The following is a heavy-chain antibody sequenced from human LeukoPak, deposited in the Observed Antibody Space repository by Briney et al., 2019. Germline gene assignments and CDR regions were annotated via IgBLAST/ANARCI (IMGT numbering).Heavy chain of an antibody. CDR2: INHSGST. D-gene: IGHD1-26*01. V-gene: IGHV4-34*01. CDR3: ARVLGGSGSYSDAFDI. J-gene: IGHJ3*02. Sequence: SETLSLTCAVYGGSFSGYYWSWIRQPPGKGLEWIGEINHSGSTNYNPSLKSRVTMSVDTSKNQFSLKLSSVTAADTAVYYCARVLGGSGSYSDAFDIWGQGTMVTVSS. CDR1: GGSFSGYY.